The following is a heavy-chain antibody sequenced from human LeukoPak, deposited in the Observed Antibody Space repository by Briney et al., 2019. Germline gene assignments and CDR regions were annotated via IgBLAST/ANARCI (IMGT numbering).Heavy chain of an antibody. Sequence: SETLSLTCTVSGGSISSYYWSWIRQPPGKGLEWIGSIYYSGSTYYNPSLKSRVTISVDTSKNQFSLKLSSVTAADTAVYYCARSYCGGDCYYYYYYYMDVWGKGTTVTVSS. J-gene: IGHJ6*03. CDR2: IYYSGST. V-gene: IGHV4-39*01. CDR1: GGSISSYY. CDR3: ARSYCGGDCYYYYYYYMDV. D-gene: IGHD2-21*01.